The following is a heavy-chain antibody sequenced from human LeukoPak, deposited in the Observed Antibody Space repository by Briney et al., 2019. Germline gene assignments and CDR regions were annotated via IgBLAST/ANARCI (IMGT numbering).Heavy chain of an antibody. CDR2: IYSGGST. CDR3: AKTTYYDFWSGYCYGMDV. V-gene: IGHV3-53*05. Sequence: PGGSLRLSCAASGFTVSSNYMSWVRQAPGKGLEWVSVIYSGGSTYYADSVKGRFTISRDNSKNTLYLQMNSLRAEDTAVYYCAKTTYYDFWSGYCYGMDVRGQGTTVTVSS. J-gene: IGHJ6*02. D-gene: IGHD3-3*01. CDR1: GFTVSSNY.